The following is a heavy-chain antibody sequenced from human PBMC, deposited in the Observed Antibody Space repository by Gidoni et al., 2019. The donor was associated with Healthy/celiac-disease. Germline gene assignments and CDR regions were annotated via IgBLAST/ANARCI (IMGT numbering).Heavy chain of an antibody. J-gene: IGHJ6*03. Sequence: QVQLQESGPGLVKPSQTLSLTCTVPGGSISSGSYYWSWIRHPAGKGLEWIGRIYTSGTTNYNPSLKSRVTMSVDTSKNQFSLKLSSVTAADTAVYYCAVRLTTDYYYYMDVWGKGTTVTVSS. CDR2: IYTSGTT. D-gene: IGHD4-4*01. CDR3: AVRLTTDYYYYMDV. CDR1: GGSISSGSYY. V-gene: IGHV4-61*02.